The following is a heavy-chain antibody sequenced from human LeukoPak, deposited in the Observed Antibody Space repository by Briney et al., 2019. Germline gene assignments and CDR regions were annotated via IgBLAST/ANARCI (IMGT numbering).Heavy chain of an antibody. D-gene: IGHD3-10*01. V-gene: IGHV3-48*04. CDR1: EFTFSSYS. CDR3: TKWSSSGTYYTE. CDR2: ITNSGNSK. Sequence: GGSLRLSCAASEFTFSSYSMNWVRQAPGKGLEWVSYITNSGNSKSYADSVKGRFTVSRDNAKNSLYLQMNSLRAEDTALCYCTKWSSSGTYYTEWGQGTLVTVSS. J-gene: IGHJ4*02.